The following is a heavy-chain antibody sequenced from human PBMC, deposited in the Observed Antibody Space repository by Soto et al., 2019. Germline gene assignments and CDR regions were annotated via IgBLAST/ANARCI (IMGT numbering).Heavy chain of an antibody. V-gene: IGHV4-4*02. CDR2: IYHSGST. CDR3: ARRYSSSWYYGFYYYGMDV. Sequence: SETLSLTCAVSGGSISSSNWWRWVRQPPGKGLEWIGEIYHSGSTNYNPSLKSRVTISVDKSKNQFSLKLSSVTAADTAVYYCARRYSSSWYYGFYYYGMDVWGQGTTVTVSS. CDR1: GGSISSSNW. J-gene: IGHJ6*02. D-gene: IGHD6-13*01.